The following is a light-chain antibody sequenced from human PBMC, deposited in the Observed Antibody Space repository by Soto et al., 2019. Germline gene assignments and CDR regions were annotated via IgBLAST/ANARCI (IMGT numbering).Light chain of an antibody. V-gene: IGLV2-11*01. CDR2: DVS. CDR3: CSYGGSYTWV. Sequence: QSALTQARSVSGSPGQSVTISCTGTIGDVGGYNFVSWYQQHPGNAPKLMIFDVSQRPSGVPDRFSGSKSGNTASLTISGLQAEDEADYYCCSYGGSYTWVFGGGTKLTVL. J-gene: IGLJ3*02. CDR1: IGDVGGYNF.